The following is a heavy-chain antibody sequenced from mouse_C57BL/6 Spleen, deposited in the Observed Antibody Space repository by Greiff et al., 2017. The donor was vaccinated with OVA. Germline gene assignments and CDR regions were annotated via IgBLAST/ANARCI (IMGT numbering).Heavy chain of an antibody. CDR1: GYAFSSSW. D-gene: IGHD2-5*01. J-gene: IGHJ4*01. Sequence: VKLLESGPELVKPGASVKISCKASGYAFSSSWMNWVKQRPGKGLEWIGRIYPGDGDTNYNGKFKGKATLTADKSSSTAYMQLSSLTSEDSAVYFCADYSNFYYYAMDYWGQGTSVTVSS. V-gene: IGHV1-82*01. CDR3: ADYSNFYYYAMDY. CDR2: IYPGDGDT.